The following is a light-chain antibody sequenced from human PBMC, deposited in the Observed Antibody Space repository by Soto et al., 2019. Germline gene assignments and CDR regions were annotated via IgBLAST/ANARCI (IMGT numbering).Light chain of an antibody. J-gene: IGKJ1*01. V-gene: IGKV3-20*01. Sequence: IVLTQSPGTLSLSPGERVTFSCRASQSVTSRSLAWYQQKPGQAPRLLIYSASSRATGIPDRFSGGGSGTDFTLTISRLEPEDFAVYYCQHYSSSRWTFGQGTKVEIK. CDR3: QHYSSSRWT. CDR2: SAS. CDR1: QSVTSRS.